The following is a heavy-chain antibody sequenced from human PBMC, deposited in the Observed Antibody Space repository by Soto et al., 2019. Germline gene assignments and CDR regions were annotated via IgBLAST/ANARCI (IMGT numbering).Heavy chain of an antibody. V-gene: IGHV1-8*01. CDR3: AREGMGDYVWGSYLVL. Sequence: QVQLVQSGAEVKKPGASVKVSCKASGYTFTSYDINWVRQATGQGLEWMGWMNPNSGNTGYAQKFQGRVTMTRNTSISTAYMELSSLRSEDTAVYYCAREGMGDYVWGSYLVLWGQGTLVTVSS. D-gene: IGHD3-16*02. J-gene: IGHJ4*02. CDR1: GYTFTSYD. CDR2: MNPNSGNT.